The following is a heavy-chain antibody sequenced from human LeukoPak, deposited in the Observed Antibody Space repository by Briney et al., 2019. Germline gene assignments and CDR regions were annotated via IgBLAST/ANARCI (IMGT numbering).Heavy chain of an antibody. J-gene: IGHJ4*02. V-gene: IGHV1-18*01. Sequence: ASVKVSCKASGYTFTSYGISWVRRAPGQGLEWMGWISAYNGNTNYAQKLQGRVTLTADTSTNTAYMELRSLRSDDTAVYYCARDGEYGASQYYLDYWGQGTLVTVSS. D-gene: IGHD4/OR15-4a*01. CDR3: ARDGEYGASQYYLDY. CDR1: GYTFTSYG. CDR2: ISAYNGNT.